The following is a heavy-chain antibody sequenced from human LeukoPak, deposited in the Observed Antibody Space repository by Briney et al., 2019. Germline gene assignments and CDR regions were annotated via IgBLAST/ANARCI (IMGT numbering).Heavy chain of an antibody. V-gene: IGHV3-33*01. CDR2: IWYDRSNK. CDR3: AREVGQLLQMGNWFDP. Sequence: GRSLRLSCAASGFTFSSYGMHWVRQAPGKGLEWVAVIWYDRSNKYYADSVKGRFTISRDNSKNTLYLQMNSLRAEDTAVYYCAREVGQLLQMGNWFDPWGQGTLVTVSS. CDR1: GFTFSSYG. J-gene: IGHJ5*02. D-gene: IGHD2-2*01.